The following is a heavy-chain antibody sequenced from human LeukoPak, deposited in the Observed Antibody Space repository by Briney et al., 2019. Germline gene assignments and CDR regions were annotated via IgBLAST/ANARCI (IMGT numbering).Heavy chain of an antibody. D-gene: IGHD5-24*01. Sequence: GGSLRLSCAASGFTFSSYAMHWVRQAPGNGLEWVAVISYDGSNKYYADSVKGRFTISRDNSKNTLYLQMNSLRAEDTAVYYCARDQSEDGSLSPHAFDIWGQGTMVTVSS. V-gene: IGHV3-30*04. CDR3: ARDQSEDGSLSPHAFDI. CDR1: GFTFSSYA. J-gene: IGHJ3*02. CDR2: ISYDGSNK.